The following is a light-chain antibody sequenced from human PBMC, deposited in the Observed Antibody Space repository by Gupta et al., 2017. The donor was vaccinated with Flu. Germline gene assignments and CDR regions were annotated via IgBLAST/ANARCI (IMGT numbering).Light chain of an antibody. V-gene: IGLV1-40*01. Sequence: QSVLTHPPSVSAAPGHMVTISCTGSSSNIVAGYDVHWYQQFPGTEPKRLIDDNDIRPSGVADRVLCYEAGNYASREIKGLQAEEEADDYYQCSDSRMRSVVFGGGTKMTVL. CDR3: QCSDSRMRSVV. J-gene: IGLJ2*01. CDR1: SSNIVAGYD. CDR2: DND.